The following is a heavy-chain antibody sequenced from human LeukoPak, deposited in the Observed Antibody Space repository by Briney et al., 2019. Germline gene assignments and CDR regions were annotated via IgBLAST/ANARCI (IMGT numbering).Heavy chain of an antibody. CDR2: IYYSGST. Sequence: SETLSLTCTVSGGSISSYYWSWIRQPPGKGLEWIGYIYYSGSTNYNPSLKSRVTISVDTSKNQFSLKLSSVIAADTAVYYCATRSRYSSSWYIAFDIWGQGTMVTVSS. V-gene: IGHV4-59*01. J-gene: IGHJ3*02. CDR1: GGSISSYY. CDR3: ATRSRYSSSWYIAFDI. D-gene: IGHD6-13*01.